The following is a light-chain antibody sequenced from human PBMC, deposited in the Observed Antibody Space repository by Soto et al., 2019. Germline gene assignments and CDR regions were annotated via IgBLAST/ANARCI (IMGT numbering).Light chain of an antibody. CDR3: QQYPRNRM. CDR1: QSISSW. Sequence: DIQMTQSPSTLSASVGDRVTITCRASQSISSWLAWYQQAPGEAPKLLIYDASNLQSGVPSRFSGSGSGTEFTHTISSLSHDEFASYYCQQYPRNRMFGQGTKVEVK. J-gene: IGKJ1*01. V-gene: IGKV1-5*01. CDR2: DAS.